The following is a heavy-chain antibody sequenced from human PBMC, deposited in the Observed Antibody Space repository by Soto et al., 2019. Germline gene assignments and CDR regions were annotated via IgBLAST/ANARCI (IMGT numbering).Heavy chain of an antibody. CDR1: GGSISSGDYY. CDR2: IYFRGNT. Sequence: QVQLQESGPGLVRPSQTLFLTCTVSGGSISSGDYYWGWIRQPPGKGLEWIGYIYFRGNTYYNPSLKSRITISGDASKNQCPLKLSSMTAADTAVYYCAGLRAAAAGTVDYWGQGTLVTVSS. V-gene: IGHV4-30-4*01. CDR3: AGLRAAAAGTVDY. J-gene: IGHJ4*02. D-gene: IGHD6-13*01.